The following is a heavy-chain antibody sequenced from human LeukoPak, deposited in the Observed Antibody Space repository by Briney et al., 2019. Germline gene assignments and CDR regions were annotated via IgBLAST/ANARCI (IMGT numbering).Heavy chain of an antibody. CDR1: GGTFSSYA. V-gene: IGHV1-69*06. CDR3: ARAQILYYYERQYIIGPRNAFDI. CDR2: IIPIFGTA. D-gene: IGHD3-22*01. Sequence: SVKVSCKASGGTFSSYAISWVRQAPGQGLEWMGGIIPIFGTANYAQKFQGRVTITADKSTSTAYMELSSLRSEDTAVYYCARAQILYYYERQYIIGPRNAFDIWGQGTMVTVSS. J-gene: IGHJ3*02.